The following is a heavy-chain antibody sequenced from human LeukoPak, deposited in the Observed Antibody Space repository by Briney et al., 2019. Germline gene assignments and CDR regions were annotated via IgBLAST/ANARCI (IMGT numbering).Heavy chain of an antibody. V-gene: IGHV4-4*09. CDR3: ARKAPKKGWFDP. J-gene: IGHJ5*02. CDR2: THPSGNT. Sequence: PSETLSLTCTVSGGSNNSYYWSWIRQPPGRGLEWIGYTHPSGNTNYSPSLKSRVTISIDMSRNQFSLKLSSVTAADTAVYYCARKAPKKGWFDPWGQGTLVTVSS. CDR1: GGSNNSYY.